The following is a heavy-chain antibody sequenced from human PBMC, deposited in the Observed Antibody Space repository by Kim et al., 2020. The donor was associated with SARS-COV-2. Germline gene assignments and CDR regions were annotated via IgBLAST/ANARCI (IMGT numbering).Heavy chain of an antibody. CDR3: AMRGRDGYNSKYPFDY. CDR1: GGTFSSYA. V-gene: IGHV1-69*13. CDR2: IIPIFGTA. Sequence: SVKVSCKASGGTFSSYAISWVRQAPGQGLEWMGGIIPIFGTANYAQKFQGRVTITADESTSTAYMELSSLRSEDTAVYYCAMRGRDGYNSKYPFDYWGQGTLVTVSS. J-gene: IGHJ4*02. D-gene: IGHD5-12*01.